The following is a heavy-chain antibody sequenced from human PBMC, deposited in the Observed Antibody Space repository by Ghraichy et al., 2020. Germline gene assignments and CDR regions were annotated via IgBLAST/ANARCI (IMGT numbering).Heavy chain of an antibody. CDR2: ISYTEGT. Sequence: ETLSLTCTVSGHSITTYSWIWIRQPPGKGLEWIGYISYTEGTTYNPSLKSRVDISLDTSKNQFSLTLYTVTAADTAFYYCARGNTRGAAYFWGQGTLAT. D-gene: IGHD3-10*01. V-gene: IGHV4-59*13. CDR1: GHSITTYS. CDR3: ARGNTRGAAYF. J-gene: IGHJ4*02.